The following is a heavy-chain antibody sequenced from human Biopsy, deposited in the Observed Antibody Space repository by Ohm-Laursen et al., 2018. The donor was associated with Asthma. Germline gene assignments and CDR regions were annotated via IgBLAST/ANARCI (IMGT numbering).Heavy chain of an antibody. V-gene: IGHV3-30*18. D-gene: IGHD1-26*01. J-gene: IGHJ4*02. CDR2: ISFDGSNK. CDR1: GFTFSNYG. CDR3: AKDVFPGWELRRGPDY. Sequence: SLRLSCSASGFTFSNYGMHWVRQAPGKGLDWVAVISFDGSNKNYTDSVKGRFTISRDNSGNTLHLQMNSLRAEDTAVYYCAKDVFPGWELRRGPDYWGQGSLVSVSS.